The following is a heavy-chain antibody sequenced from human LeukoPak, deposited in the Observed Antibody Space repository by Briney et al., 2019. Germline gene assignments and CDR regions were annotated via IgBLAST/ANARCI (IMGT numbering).Heavy chain of an antibody. CDR3: AKGVRYYYYGMDV. CDR1: GFTFDDYG. Sequence: GRSLRLSCAASGFTFDDYGMHWVRQAPGKGLEWVSGISWNSGSVGYADSVKGRFTISRDNAKNSLHLQMNSLRVEDTALYYCAKGVRYYYYGMDVWAKGPRSPSP. J-gene: IGHJ6*02. D-gene: IGHD3-10*02. V-gene: IGHV3-9*01. CDR2: ISWNSGSV.